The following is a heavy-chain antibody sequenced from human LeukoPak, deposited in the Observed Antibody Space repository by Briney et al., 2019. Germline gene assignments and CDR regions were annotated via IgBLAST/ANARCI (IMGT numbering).Heavy chain of an antibody. J-gene: IGHJ4*02. CDR2: IYYSGST. D-gene: IGHD5-18*01. V-gene: IGHV4-59*08. CDR3: ASRGYSYGCDY. Sequence: PSETLSLTCTVSGGSISSYYWSWIRQPPGKGLEWIGYIYYSGSTNYNPSLKSRVTISVDTSKNQISLKLSSVTAADTAVYYCASRGYSYGCDYWGQGTLVTVSS. CDR1: GGSISSYY.